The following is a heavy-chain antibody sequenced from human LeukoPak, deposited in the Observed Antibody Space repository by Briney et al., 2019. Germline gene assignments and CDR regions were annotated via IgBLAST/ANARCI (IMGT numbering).Heavy chain of an antibody. D-gene: IGHD2-21*01. CDR2: ITYRGSP. J-gene: IGHJ4*02. Sequence: SETLSLTCSASDGSLDIYYWMFVRQPPGQGLQWIGEITYRGSPYYHPSLKSRASISIDASQRHVSLTLNSVTAADTAVYYCATYGGDWKFDSWGQGTLVTVSS. CDR3: ATYGGDWKFDS. CDR1: DGSLDIYY. V-gene: IGHV4-34*01.